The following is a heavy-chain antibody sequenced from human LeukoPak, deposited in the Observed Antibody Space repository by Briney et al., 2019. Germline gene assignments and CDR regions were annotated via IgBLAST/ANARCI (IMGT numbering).Heavy chain of an antibody. V-gene: IGHV3-30*02. Sequence: GGSLRLSCAASGFTLSNAWMNWVRQAPGKGLEWVAFIRYDGSNKYYADSVKGRFTISRDNSKNTLYLQMNSLRAEDTAVYYCAKPYSYGSTWGQGTLVTVSS. D-gene: IGHD5-18*01. CDR3: AKPYSYGST. CDR1: GFTLSNAW. J-gene: IGHJ5*02. CDR2: IRYDGSNK.